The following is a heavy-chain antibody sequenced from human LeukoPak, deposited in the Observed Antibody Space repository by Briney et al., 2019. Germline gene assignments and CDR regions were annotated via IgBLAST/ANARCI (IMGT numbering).Heavy chain of an antibody. CDR1: GFTFSDYY. V-gene: IGHV3-11*04. J-gene: IGHJ3*02. D-gene: IGHD2-21*02. CDR2: ISSSGSTI. CDR3: ASEIAYCGDDCYSAFDI. Sequence: GGSLRLSCAASGFTFSDYYMSWIRRAPGKGLEWVSYISSSGSTIYYADSVKGRFTISRDNAKNSLYLQMNSLRPEDTAVYYCASEIAYCGDDCYSAFDIWGQGTMVTVSS.